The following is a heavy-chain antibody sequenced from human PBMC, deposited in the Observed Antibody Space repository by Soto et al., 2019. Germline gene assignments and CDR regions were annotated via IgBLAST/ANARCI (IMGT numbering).Heavy chain of an antibody. CDR1: GFTFSIYS. CDR2: IPTDGVDG. D-gene: IGHD6-19*01. V-gene: IGHV3-7*04. J-gene: IGHJ6*02. CDR3: ARATIAVATARDYYYYGMDV. Sequence: GGSLRLSCEVSGFTFSIYSMSWVRQSPGKGLEWVAKIPTDGVDGHYADSVKGRFTISRDNGKNSLYLQLNNLRAEDTAVYYCARATIAVATARDYYYYGMDVWGQGTTVTVSS.